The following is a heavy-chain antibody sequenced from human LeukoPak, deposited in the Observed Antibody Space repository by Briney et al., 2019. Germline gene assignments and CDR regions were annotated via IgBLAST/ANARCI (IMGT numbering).Heavy chain of an antibody. V-gene: IGHV3-23*01. J-gene: IGHJ4*02. CDR1: GFTFSSYA. Sequence: GGSLRLSCAASGFTFSSYAMSWVRQAPGKGLEWVSAISGSGGGTYYADSVKGRFTISRDNSKNTLYLQMNSLRAEDTAVYYCAKGSVRFLEWLLSPFDYWGQGTLVTVSS. D-gene: IGHD3-3*01. CDR3: AKGSVRFLEWLLSPFDY. CDR2: ISGSGGGT.